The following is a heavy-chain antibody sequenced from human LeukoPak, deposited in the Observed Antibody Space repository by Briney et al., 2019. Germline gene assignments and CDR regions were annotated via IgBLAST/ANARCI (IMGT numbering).Heavy chain of an antibody. Sequence: GASVKVSCKASGYTFTSYGISWVRQAPGQGLEWMGWISAYNGNTNYAQKLQGRVTMTTDTSTSTAYMELRSLRSDDTAVYYCAREPPHMSIAVAGHPFDYWGQGTLVTVSS. J-gene: IGHJ4*02. CDR1: GYTFTSYG. V-gene: IGHV1-18*01. CDR2: ISAYNGNT. CDR3: AREPPHMSIAVAGHPFDY. D-gene: IGHD6-19*01.